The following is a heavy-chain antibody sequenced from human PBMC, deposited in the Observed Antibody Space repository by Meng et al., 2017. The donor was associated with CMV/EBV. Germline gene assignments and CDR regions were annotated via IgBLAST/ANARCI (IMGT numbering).Heavy chain of an antibody. CDR2: ISYDGSNK. CDR3: ARVRSSTDVLRYFDWLLDFDY. Sequence: GESLKISCAASGFTFSSYGMHWVRQAPGKGLEWVAVISYDGSNKYYADSVKGRFTISRDNSKNTLYLQMNSLRAEDTAVYYCARVRSSTDVLRYFDWLLDFDYWGQGTLVTVSS. V-gene: IGHV3-30*19. D-gene: IGHD3-9*01. J-gene: IGHJ4*02. CDR1: GFTFSSYG.